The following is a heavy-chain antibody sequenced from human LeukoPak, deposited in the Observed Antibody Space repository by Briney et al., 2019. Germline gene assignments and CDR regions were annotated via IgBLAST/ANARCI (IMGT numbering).Heavy chain of an antibody. CDR1: GFTFDDYA. Sequence: GRSLRLSCAASGFTFDDYAMHWVRQAPGKGLEWVSGISWNSGNIGYADSMKGRFTISRDNAKNSLYLQMNSLRAEDTALYYCAKDGSGYSYYGMDVWGQGTTVTVSS. V-gene: IGHV3-9*01. CDR3: AKDGSGYSYYGMDV. CDR2: ISWNSGNI. J-gene: IGHJ6*02. D-gene: IGHD5-12*01.